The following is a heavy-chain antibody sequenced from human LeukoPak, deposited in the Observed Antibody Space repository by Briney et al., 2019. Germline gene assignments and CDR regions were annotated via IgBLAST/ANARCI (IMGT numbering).Heavy chain of an antibody. J-gene: IGHJ4*02. CDR1: GYTFTSYG. Sequence: ASVKVSCKASGYTFTSYGISWVRQAPGQGLEWMGWISAYNGNTNYAQKLQGRVTMTTHTSTSTAYMELRSLRSDDTAVYYCARVSGSGYAFYFDYWGQGTLVTVSS. D-gene: IGHD5-12*01. CDR3: ARVSGSGYAFYFDY. CDR2: ISAYNGNT. V-gene: IGHV1-18*01.